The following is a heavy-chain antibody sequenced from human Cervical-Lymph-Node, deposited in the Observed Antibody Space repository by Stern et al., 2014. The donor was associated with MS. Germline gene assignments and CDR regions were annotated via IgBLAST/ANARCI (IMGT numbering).Heavy chain of an antibody. J-gene: IGHJ4*02. V-gene: IGHV7-4-1*02. CDR1: QYNLTTPA. CDR2: INTKTGNP. CDR3: ATWGSDISPPLVY. Sequence: QVQLVQSGSELKKPGASVKVSCTASQYNLTTPAINWVRQAPGQGHEWMGWINTKTGNPTFAHGFTGRFVFSLDASINTAYLQISSLKADDSAVYYCATWGSDISPPLVYWGQGTLVTVSS. D-gene: IGHD3-16*01.